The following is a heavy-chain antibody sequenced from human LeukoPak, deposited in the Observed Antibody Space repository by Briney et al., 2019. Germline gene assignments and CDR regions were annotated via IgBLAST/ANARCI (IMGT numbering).Heavy chain of an antibody. V-gene: IGHV3-48*01. Sequence: GGSLRLSCAASGFTFSSYGMTWVRQAPGKGLEWVSYISSSSSTIYYADSVKGRFTISRDNSKNTLYLQMNSLRAEDTAVYYCAKDSYSSGYYYTADFDYWGQGTLVTVSS. CDR3: AKDSYSSGYYYTADFDY. CDR2: ISSSSSTI. CDR1: GFTFSSYG. D-gene: IGHD3-22*01. J-gene: IGHJ4*02.